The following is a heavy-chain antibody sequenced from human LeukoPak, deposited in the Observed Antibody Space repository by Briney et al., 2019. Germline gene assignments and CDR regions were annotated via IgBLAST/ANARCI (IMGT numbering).Heavy chain of an antibody. CDR2: IYYSGST. Sequence: PSETLSLTCTVSGGSISSGDYYWSWIRQPPGKGLDWIGYIYYSGSTYYNPSLKSRVTISVDTSKNQFSLKLSSVTAADTAVYYCARCGRQNYWYFDLWGRGTLVTVSS. CDR3: ARCGRQNYWYFDL. J-gene: IGHJ2*01. V-gene: IGHV4-30-4*01. CDR1: GGSISSGDYY.